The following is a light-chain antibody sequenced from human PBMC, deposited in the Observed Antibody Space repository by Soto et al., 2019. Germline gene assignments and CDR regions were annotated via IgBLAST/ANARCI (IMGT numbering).Light chain of an antibody. CDR3: QQYSAWWT. CDR2: DAS. CDR1: QSVSSN. V-gene: IGKV3-15*01. Sequence: EIVMTQSPATLSVSPGERATLSCRASQSVSSNLAWYQQKPGQAPRLLIYDASTRAPGIPARFSDSGSGTEFTLTISSLQSEDFAVYYCQQYSAWWTFGQGTTVEIK. J-gene: IGKJ1*01.